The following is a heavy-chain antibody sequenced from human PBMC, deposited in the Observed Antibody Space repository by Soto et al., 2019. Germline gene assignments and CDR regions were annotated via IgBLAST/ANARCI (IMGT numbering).Heavy chain of an antibody. Sequence: PGGSLRLSCAASGFTFSSYWMHWVRQAPGKGLVWVSYINSDRSSTNYADSVKGRFTISRDNAKNTLYLQMNSLRDEDTAVYYCARDRGLGYCSGGSCYDAFDIWGQGTMVTVSS. CDR1: GFTFSSYW. CDR2: INSDRSST. J-gene: IGHJ3*02. V-gene: IGHV3-74*01. CDR3: ARDRGLGYCSGGSCYDAFDI. D-gene: IGHD2-15*01.